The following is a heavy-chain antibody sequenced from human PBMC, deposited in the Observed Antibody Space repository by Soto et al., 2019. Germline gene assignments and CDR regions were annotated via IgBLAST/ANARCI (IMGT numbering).Heavy chain of an antibody. Sequence: ASVKVSCRASGYTFTSYGISWVRQAPGQGLEWMGWISAYNGNTNYAQKLQGRVTMTTDTSTSTAYMELRSLRSDDTAVYYCARGGLHPVRSGYYGMDVWGQGTTVTVSS. V-gene: IGHV1-18*04. J-gene: IGHJ6*02. CDR1: GYTFTSYG. D-gene: IGHD4-4*01. CDR3: ARGGLHPVRSGYYGMDV. CDR2: ISAYNGNT.